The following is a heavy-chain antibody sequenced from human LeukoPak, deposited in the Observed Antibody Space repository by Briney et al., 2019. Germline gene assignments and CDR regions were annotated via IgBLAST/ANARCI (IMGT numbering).Heavy chain of an antibody. V-gene: IGHV1-18*04. CDR3: ARDPLRSTWSTYNNAMDV. CDR2: FSAYNGNT. D-gene: IGHD6-13*01. J-gene: IGHJ6*02. Sequence: ASVKVSCKASGYSFTSYAINWVRQAPGQGLKWLEWFSAYNGNTDYAQKVQGRVTMTTDASTSTAHMELVSLTSDDTAVYYCARDPLRSTWSTYNNAMDVWGQGTTVTVS. CDR1: GYSFTSYA.